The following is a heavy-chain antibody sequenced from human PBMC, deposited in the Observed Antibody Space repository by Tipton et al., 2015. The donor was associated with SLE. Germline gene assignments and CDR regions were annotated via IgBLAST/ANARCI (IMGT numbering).Heavy chain of an antibody. J-gene: IGHJ5*02. Sequence: TLSLTCTVSGGSIGSRSHYWGWIRQIPGKGLEWIGSIYYSGRTYYNPSLKSRVTVSVDTSKNQFSLNLKSVTAADTAVYYCARQGAAVTMSGWFDPWGQGRLVTVPS. CDR2: IYYSGRT. CDR3: ARQGAAVTMSGWFDP. CDR1: GGSIGSRSHY. V-gene: IGHV4-39*01. D-gene: IGHD4-17*01.